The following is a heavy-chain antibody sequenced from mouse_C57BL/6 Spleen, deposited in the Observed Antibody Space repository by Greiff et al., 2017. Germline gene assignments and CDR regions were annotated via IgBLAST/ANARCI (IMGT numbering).Heavy chain of an antibody. CDR1: GYAFTNYL. V-gene: IGHV1-54*01. J-gene: IGHJ4*01. CDR3: ARGGAMDY. CDR2: INPGSGGT. Sequence: QVQLQQSGAELVRPGTSVKVSCKASGYAFTNYLIGWVKQRPGQGLEWIGVINPGSGGTNYNEKFKGKATLTADKTSSTAYMQLSSLTSEDSAVYFCARGGAMDYWGQGTSVTVSS.